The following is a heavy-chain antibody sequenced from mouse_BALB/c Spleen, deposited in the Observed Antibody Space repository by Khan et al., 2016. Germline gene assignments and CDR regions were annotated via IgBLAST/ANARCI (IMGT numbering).Heavy chain of an antibody. CDR1: GYVFSSYW. CDR3: ACGVGPAY. CDR2: IYPGDGDT. V-gene: IGHV1-80*01. D-gene: IGHD4-1*01. J-gene: IGHJ2*01. Sequence: QVQLQQSGAELVRPGSSVKISCKASGYVFSSYWMNWVKQRPGQGLEWIGQIYPGDGDTNYNGKFKGKAILTADKSSSKAYMQLSSLTSEDSALYFCACGVGPAYWGQGTTLTVSS.